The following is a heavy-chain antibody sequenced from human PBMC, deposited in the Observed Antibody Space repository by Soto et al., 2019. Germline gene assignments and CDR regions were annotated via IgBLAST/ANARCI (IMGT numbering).Heavy chain of an antibody. CDR1: GGTISSYY. Sequence: KPSETLSLTCTVSGGTISSYYWSWIRQPPGKGLEWIGYIYYSGSTNYNPSLKSRVTISVDTSKNQFSLKLSSVTAADTAVYYCAREGYSSGYYYYYGMDVWGQGTTVTVS. CDR2: IYYSGST. J-gene: IGHJ6*02. D-gene: IGHD3-22*01. V-gene: IGHV4-59*01. CDR3: AREGYSSGYYYYYGMDV.